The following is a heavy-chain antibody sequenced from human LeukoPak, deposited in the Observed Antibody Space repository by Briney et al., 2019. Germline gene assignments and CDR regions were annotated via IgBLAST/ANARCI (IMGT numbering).Heavy chain of an antibody. CDR3: ARDQALNCNYDVFDY. Sequence: PSGTLSLTCTVSGVSISSNEWSWIRQPAGKGLEWIGRISTSGGTAYNPSLKSRGTTSADTTKNQALLKLSSVTAADTAPQYSARDQALNCNYDVFDYEGQGAVVTVSA. CDR2: ISTSGGT. D-gene: IGHD1-7*01. CDR1: GVSISSNE. V-gene: IGHV4-4*07. J-gene: IGHJ4*02.